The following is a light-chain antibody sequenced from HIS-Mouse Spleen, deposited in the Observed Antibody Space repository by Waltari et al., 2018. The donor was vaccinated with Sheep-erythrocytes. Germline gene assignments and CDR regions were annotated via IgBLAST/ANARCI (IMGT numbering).Light chain of an antibody. CDR1: SSDVGGYNY. J-gene: IGLJ1*01. V-gene: IGLV2-11*01. Sequence: QSALTQPRSVSGSPGQSVTIPCTGTSSDVGGYNYVPWYQQHPGNAPKLMIYDSSKRPSGVPDRCAGSKSGNTASLTIAGLQAEDEADYYCCSYAGSYNHVFATGTKVTVL. CDR2: DSS. CDR3: CSYAGSYNHV.